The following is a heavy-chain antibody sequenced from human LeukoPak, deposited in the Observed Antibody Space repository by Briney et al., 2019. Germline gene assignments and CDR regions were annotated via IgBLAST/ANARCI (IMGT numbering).Heavy chain of an antibody. V-gene: IGHV3-7*03. CDR1: GFTFSSYW. D-gene: IGHD6-13*01. J-gene: IGHJ4*02. Sequence: GGSLRLSCAASGFTFSSYWMTWVRQAPGKGLEWVANIKQDGSEKYYVDSVKGRFTISRDNGKNSLYLQMNSLRAEDTAVYYCARVQPMFISRPHFDSWGQGTLVTVSS. CDR2: IKQDGSEK. CDR3: ARVQPMFISRPHFDS.